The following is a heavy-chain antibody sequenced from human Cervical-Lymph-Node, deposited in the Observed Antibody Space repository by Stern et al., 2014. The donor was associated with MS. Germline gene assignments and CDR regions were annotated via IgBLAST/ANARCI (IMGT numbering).Heavy chain of an antibody. Sequence: QLQLQESGPGLVKPSETLSLTCTVSGGSISSYYWSWIRQPPGKGLEWIGYIYYSGSTNYNHSLKSRVTISVDTSKNQFSLKLSSVTAADTAVYYCARDRGLRFLARPDYYYYGMDVWGQGTTVTVSS. CDR3: ARDRGLRFLARPDYYYYGMDV. D-gene: IGHD3-3*01. V-gene: IGHV4-59*01. CDR2: IYYSGST. CDR1: GGSISSYY. J-gene: IGHJ6*02.